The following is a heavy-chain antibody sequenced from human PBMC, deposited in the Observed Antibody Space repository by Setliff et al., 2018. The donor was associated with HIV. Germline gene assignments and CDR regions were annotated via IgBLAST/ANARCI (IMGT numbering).Heavy chain of an antibody. D-gene: IGHD2-15*01. CDR2: IYTNGST. J-gene: IGHJ4*02. CDR3: ARFCSGGSCPDY. Sequence: SETLSLTCTVSGGSISRGNHFWTWIRQPAGKGLEWIGRIYTNGSTNYNPSLKSRATIAVDTSKNQFSLKLSSVTAADTAVYYCARFCSGGSCPDYWGQGTLVTVPQ. V-gene: IGHV4-61*02. CDR1: GGSISRGNHF.